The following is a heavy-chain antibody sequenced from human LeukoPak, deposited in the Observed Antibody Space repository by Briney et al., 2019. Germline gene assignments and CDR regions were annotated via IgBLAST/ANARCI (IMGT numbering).Heavy chain of an antibody. CDR3: AVDVEMAFGV. Sequence: SVKVSCKASGGTFSSYAISWVRQAPGQGLEWMGGIIPIFGTANYAQKFQGRVTITADESTSTAYMELSSLRSEDTAVHYCAVDVEMAFGVWGQGTTVTVSS. V-gene: IGHV1-69*13. D-gene: IGHD5-24*01. CDR1: GGTFSSYA. J-gene: IGHJ6*02. CDR2: IIPIFGTA.